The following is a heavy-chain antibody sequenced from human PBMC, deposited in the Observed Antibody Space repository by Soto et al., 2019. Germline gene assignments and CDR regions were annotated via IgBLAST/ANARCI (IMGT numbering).Heavy chain of an antibody. CDR2: ISAYNGNT. V-gene: IGHV1-18*01. D-gene: IGHD3-9*01. Sequence: ASVKVSCKASGYTFTSYGISWVRQAPGQGLEWMGWISAYNGNTNYAQKLQGRVTMTTDTSTSTAYMELRSLRSDDTAVYYRARDLYDILTGYYAVPYGMDVWGQGTTVTVSS. CDR1: GYTFTSYG. CDR3: ARDLYDILTGYYAVPYGMDV. J-gene: IGHJ6*02.